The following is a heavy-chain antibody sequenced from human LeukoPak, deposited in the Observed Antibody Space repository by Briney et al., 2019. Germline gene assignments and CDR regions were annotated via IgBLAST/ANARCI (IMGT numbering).Heavy chain of an antibody. CDR2: IYYRGTT. V-gene: IGHV4-59*01. D-gene: IGHD2-15*01. CDR1: TDSISSYY. CDR3: TRDVTCRGGSCYSRWFDP. Sequence: PSETLSLTCTVSTDSISSYYWSWIRQPPGKGLEWIGCIYYRGTTNYNPSLKSRVTISVDTSKNQFSLKLNSVTAADTAVYYCTRDVTCRGGSCYSRWFDPWGQGTLVTVSS. J-gene: IGHJ5*02.